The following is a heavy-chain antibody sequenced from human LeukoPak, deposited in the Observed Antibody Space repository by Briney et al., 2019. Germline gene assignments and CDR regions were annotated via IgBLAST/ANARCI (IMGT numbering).Heavy chain of an antibody. D-gene: IGHD3-22*01. V-gene: IGHV4-39*01. CDR2: IYYSGST. CDR1: GGSISSSSYY. CDR3: ASPPYYYDSSGYYAYAFDI. J-gene: IGHJ3*02. Sequence: NPSETLSLTCTVSGGSISSSSYYWGWIRQPPGKGLEWIGSIYYSGSTYYNPSLKSRVTISVDTSKNQFSLKLSSVTAADTAVYYCASPPYYYDSSGYYAYAFDIWGQGTMVTVSS.